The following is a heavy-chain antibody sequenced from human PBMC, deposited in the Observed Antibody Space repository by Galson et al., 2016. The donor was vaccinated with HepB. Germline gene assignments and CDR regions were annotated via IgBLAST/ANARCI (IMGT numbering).Heavy chain of an antibody. CDR3: AKNFGDYVGDTFDM. J-gene: IGHJ3*02. CDR2: INQDGSEK. V-gene: IGHV3-7*01. D-gene: IGHD4-17*01. Sequence: LRLSCAASGFTSNFYLMSWVRQAPGKGLEWVANINQDGSEKSYMDSVKGRFTISRDNAKNSLYLQMNSLRAEDTAVYYCAKNFGDYVGDTFDMWGQGTMVTVSS. CDR1: GFTSNFYL.